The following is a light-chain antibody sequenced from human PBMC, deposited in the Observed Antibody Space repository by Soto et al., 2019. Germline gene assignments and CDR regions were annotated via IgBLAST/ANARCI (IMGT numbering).Light chain of an antibody. CDR2: KAS. Sequence: DIQMTQSPSTLSASVGDRVTITCRASHSISDWLAWYQQKPGKAPKLLIYKASNLQSGVPSRFSGSGSGTEFTLTISSLQPDDFGTYYCQQYNTFWTFGPGTKVDI. J-gene: IGKJ1*01. CDR1: HSISDW. V-gene: IGKV1-5*03. CDR3: QQYNTFWT.